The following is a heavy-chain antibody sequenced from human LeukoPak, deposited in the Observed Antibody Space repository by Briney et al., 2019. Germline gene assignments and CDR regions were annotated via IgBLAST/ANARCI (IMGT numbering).Heavy chain of an antibody. CDR1: GFTFSDYA. CDR2: ISTSGGTT. D-gene: IGHD3-10*01. Sequence: GGSLRLSCAASGFTFSDYAMSWVRLAPGKELEWVSAISTSGGTTVYADSVKGRFTISRDNSRNTLYLQMNSLRAEDTAVYYCASRSGGYRHFDDWGQGTLVTVSS. J-gene: IGHJ4*02. CDR3: ASRSGGYRHFDD. V-gene: IGHV3-23*01.